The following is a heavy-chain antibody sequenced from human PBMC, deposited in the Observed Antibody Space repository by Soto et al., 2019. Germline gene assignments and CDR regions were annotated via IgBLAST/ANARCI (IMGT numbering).Heavy chain of an antibody. Sequence: EVQLVETGGGLIQPGGSLRLSCAASGFTVSSNYMSWVRQAPGKGLEWVSDIYSGGSTYYADSVKGRFTISRDNTKNTLYLQMNSLRAEDTAVYYCASQGVTMVRGVIMVGGYYYYGMDVWGQGTTVTVSS. V-gene: IGHV3-53*02. J-gene: IGHJ6*02. CDR2: IYSGGST. CDR1: GFTVSSNY. D-gene: IGHD3-10*01. CDR3: ASQGVTMVRGVIMVGGYYYYGMDV.